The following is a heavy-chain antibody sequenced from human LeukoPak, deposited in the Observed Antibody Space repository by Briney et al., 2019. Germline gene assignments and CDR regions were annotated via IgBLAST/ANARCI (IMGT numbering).Heavy chain of an antibody. D-gene: IGHD2-15*01. CDR3: ARDCSGGSCQESGPYYYYGMDV. CDR1: GGSISSGDYY. Sequence: SETLSLTCTVSGGSISSGDYYWSWIRQPPGKGLEWIGYIYYSGSTYYNPSLKSRVTISVDKSKNQFSLKLSSVTAADTAVYYCARDCSGGSCQESGPYYYYGMDVWGQGTTVTVSS. CDR2: IYYSGST. V-gene: IGHV4-30-4*01. J-gene: IGHJ6*02.